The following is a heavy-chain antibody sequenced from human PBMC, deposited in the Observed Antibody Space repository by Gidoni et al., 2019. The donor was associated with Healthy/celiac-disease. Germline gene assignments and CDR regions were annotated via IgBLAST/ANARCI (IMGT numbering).Heavy chain of an antibody. J-gene: IGHJ4*02. CDR3: TRDPALLYSPWYFDY. D-gene: IGHD5-18*01. CDR1: GFTFGDFS. CDR2: IRSKAYGGTT. Sequence: EVQLLSSGAGLVQPCRSLSLSCTPPGFTFGDFSMSWVRQAPGKGLGWVGFIRSKAYGGTTEYAASVKGRFTISRDDSKSIAYLQMNSLKTEDTAVYYCTRDPALLYSPWYFDYWGQGTLVTVSS. V-gene: IGHV3-49*04.